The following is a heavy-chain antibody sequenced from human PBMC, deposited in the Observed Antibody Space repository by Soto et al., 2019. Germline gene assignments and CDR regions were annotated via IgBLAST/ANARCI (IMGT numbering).Heavy chain of an antibody. Sequence: GESLKISCKGPGYSFTSYWISWVRQMPGKGLEWMGKIDPSDSYTNYSPSFQGHVTLSADKSISTAYLQWSSLKASDTAMYYCARRYCSSTSCPRNYYGMDVWGQGTTVTVSS. D-gene: IGHD2-2*01. CDR3: ARRYCSSTSCPRNYYGMDV. CDR2: IDPSDSYT. CDR1: GYSFTSYW. J-gene: IGHJ6*02. V-gene: IGHV5-10-1*01.